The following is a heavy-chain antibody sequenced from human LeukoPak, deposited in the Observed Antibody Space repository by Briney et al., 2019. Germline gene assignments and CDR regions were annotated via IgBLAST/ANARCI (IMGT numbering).Heavy chain of an antibody. J-gene: IGHJ6*02. Sequence: GASVKVSCKASGYTFTSYDINWVRQATGQGLEWMGWMNPNSGNTGYAQKFQGRVTMTRNTSISTAYMELSSLRSEDTAVYYCACLYSNYYYYGMDVWGQGTTVTVSS. V-gene: IGHV1-8*01. CDR1: GYTFTSYD. D-gene: IGHD4-11*01. CDR2: MNPNSGNT. CDR3: ACLYSNYYYYGMDV.